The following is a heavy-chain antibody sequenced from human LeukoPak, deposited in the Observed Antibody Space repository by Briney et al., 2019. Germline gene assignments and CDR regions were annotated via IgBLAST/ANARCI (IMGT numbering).Heavy chain of an antibody. V-gene: IGHV4-4*07. J-gene: IGHJ4*02. D-gene: IGHD2-15*01. CDR1: GVSISSHY. CDR2: IYTSGST. Sequence: SETLSLTCSDSGVSISSHYWSWIRQPAREGLEWIGRIYTSGSTNYNPSLNSRVTISVDKSKNHLSLNLSSVTAADTAFYYCARDWRYCSVGSCSYYSDYWGQGALVTVSS. CDR3: ARDWRYCSVGSCSYYSDY.